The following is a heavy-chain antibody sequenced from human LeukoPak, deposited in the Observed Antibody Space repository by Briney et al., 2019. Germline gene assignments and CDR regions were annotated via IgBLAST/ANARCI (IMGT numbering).Heavy chain of an antibody. CDR1: GFTFSDYS. V-gene: IGHV3-48*04. CDR3: ARGCGLHLSPASSYYDSRCRYFDD. CDR2: ISSTSTTI. J-gene: IGHJ4*02. D-gene: IGHD3-22*01. Sequence: GGSLRLSCAASGFTFSDYSMEWVRQAPGKGLEWISYISSTSTTIYYAGSVRGRFITSRDNAKNSLYLQMDSLRAEDTAVYYCARGCGLHLSPASSYYDSRCRYFDDWGQGTLVTVSS.